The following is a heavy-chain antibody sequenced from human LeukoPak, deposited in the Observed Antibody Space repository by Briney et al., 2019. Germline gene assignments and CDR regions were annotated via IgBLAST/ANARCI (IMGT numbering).Heavy chain of an antibody. CDR2: INPNSGGT. Sequence: ASVKVSCKASGYTFSDYHVHWVRQAPGQGLEWMGWINPNSGGTNYAQKFQGRVTLTSDTSISTAYTELRRPRSDDTAVYYRARLKVDTATGGSDYWGQGTLVTVPS. V-gene: IGHV1-2*02. D-gene: IGHD5-18*01. CDR1: GYTFSDYH. J-gene: IGHJ4*02. CDR3: ARLKVDTATGGSDY.